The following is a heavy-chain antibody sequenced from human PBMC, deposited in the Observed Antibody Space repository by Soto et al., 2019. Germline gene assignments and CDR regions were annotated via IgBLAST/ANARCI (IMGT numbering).Heavy chain of an antibody. J-gene: IGHJ6*02. V-gene: IGHV4-30-2*01. CDR2: IYHSGST. D-gene: IGHD2-2*01. CDR1: GGSISSGGYS. Sequence: SETLSLTCAVSGGSISSGGYSWSWIRQPPGKGLEWIGYIYHSGSTYYNPSLKSRVTISVDRSKNQFSLKLSSVTAADTAVYYCARGDYAWGYYYGMDVWGQGTTVTVYS. CDR3: ARGDYAWGYYYGMDV.